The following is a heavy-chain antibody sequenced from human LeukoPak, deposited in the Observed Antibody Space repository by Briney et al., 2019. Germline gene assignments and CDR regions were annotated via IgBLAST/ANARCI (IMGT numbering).Heavy chain of an antibody. D-gene: IGHD6-13*01. CDR1: GFTFSSNW. Sequence: GGSLRLSCAASGFTFSSNWMHWVRQAPGKGLVWVSHISTDARTITYAAFVKGRFTISRDNAKNTLYLQMNSLRAEDTALYYCVRGQATAWGLDYWGQGTLVTVSS. CDR2: ISTDARTI. V-gene: IGHV3-74*01. CDR3: VRGQATAWGLDY. J-gene: IGHJ4*02.